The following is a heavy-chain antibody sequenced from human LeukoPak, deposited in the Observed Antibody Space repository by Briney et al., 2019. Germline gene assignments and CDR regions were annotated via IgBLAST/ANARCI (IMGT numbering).Heavy chain of an antibody. CDR2: IRYDGRNK. D-gene: IGHD3-22*01. Sequence: PGGSLRLSCAASGFTFSTYGMHWVRQAPGKGLEWVAFIRYDGRNKYYADSVKGRFTISRDNAKNSLYLQMNSLRAEDAAVYYCARDIPRYDSSGYWGYWGQGTLVTVSS. V-gene: IGHV3-30*02. CDR1: GFTFSTYG. J-gene: IGHJ4*02. CDR3: ARDIPRYDSSGYWGY.